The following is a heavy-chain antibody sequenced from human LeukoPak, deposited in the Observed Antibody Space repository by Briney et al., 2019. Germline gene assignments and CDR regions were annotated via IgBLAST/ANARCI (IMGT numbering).Heavy chain of an antibody. V-gene: IGHV3-30*02. CDR1: GFTFSSYG. CDR2: IRYDGSNK. J-gene: IGHJ6*03. Sequence: GGSLRLSCAASGFTFSSYGMHWVRQAPGKGLEWVAFIRYDGSNKYYADSVKGRFTISRDNSKNTLYLQMNSLRAEDTAVYYCAKDDYRDCSSTSCYWGNYYYMDVWGKGTTVTVSS. CDR3: AKDDYRDCSSTSCYWGNYYYMDV. D-gene: IGHD2-2*01.